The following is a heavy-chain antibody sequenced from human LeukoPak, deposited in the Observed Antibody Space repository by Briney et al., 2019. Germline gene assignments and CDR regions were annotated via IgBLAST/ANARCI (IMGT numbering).Heavy chain of an antibody. CDR1: GFTFDDYA. J-gene: IGHJ4*02. D-gene: IGHD4-17*01. CDR2: ISGDGGST. CDR3: AKDRGTTVKYYFDY. V-gene: IGHV3-43*02. Sequence: GRSLRLSCAASGFTFDDYAMHWVRQAPGKGLEWVSLISGDGGSTYYADSVKGRFTISRDNSKNSLYLQMNSLRTEDTALYYCAKDRGTTVKYYFDYWGQGTLVTVSS.